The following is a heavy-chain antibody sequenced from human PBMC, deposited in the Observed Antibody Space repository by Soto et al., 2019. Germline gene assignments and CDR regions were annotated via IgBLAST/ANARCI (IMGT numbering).Heavy chain of an antibody. CDR2: IIPIFGTA. D-gene: IGHD2-15*01. CDR3: ARERGVVVVATPAYNWFEP. CDR1: GGTFSSYA. J-gene: IGHJ5*02. V-gene: IGHV1-69*12. Sequence: QVQLVQSGAEVKKPGSSVKVSCKASGGTFSSYALSWVRQAPGQGLEWMGGIIPIFGTANYAQKFQGRVTITADESTSTAYMELSRLRSEDRAVYYCARERGVVVVATPAYNWFEPWGQGTLVTVSS.